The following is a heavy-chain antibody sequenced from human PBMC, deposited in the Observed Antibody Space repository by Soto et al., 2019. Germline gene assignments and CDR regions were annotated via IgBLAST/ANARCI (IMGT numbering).Heavy chain of an antibody. J-gene: IGHJ4*02. D-gene: IGHD1-26*01. CDR3: ARAPQWGYGVNYYYFDY. CDR1: GYTFTSYD. CDR2: MNPNSGNT. Sequence: QVQLVQFGAEVKKPGASVKVSCKTSGYTFTSYDINWVRQASGQGLEWMGWMNPNSGNTGYAQKFQGRVTMTRNTSISTAYMELSSLRSEDTAVYYCARAPQWGYGVNYYYFDYWGQGTLVTVSS. V-gene: IGHV1-8*01.